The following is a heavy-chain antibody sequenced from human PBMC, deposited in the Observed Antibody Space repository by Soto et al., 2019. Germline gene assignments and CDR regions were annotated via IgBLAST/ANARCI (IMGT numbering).Heavy chain of an antibody. D-gene: IGHD2-2*01. Sequence: QVQLVQSGAEVKKPGSSVKVSCKASRGTFSSYAISWVRQAPGQGLEWMGGIIPIFGTANYAQKFQGRVTITADESTSTAYMELSSLRSEDTAVYYCARDSGYCSSTSCYIVSYYYYGMDVWGQGTTVTVSS. CDR1: RGTFSSYA. J-gene: IGHJ6*02. CDR3: ARDSGYCSSTSCYIVSYYYYGMDV. CDR2: IIPIFGTA. V-gene: IGHV1-69*01.